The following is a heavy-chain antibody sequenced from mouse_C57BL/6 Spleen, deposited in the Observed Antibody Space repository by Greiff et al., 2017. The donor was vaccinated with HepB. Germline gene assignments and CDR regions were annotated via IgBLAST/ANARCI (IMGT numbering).Heavy chain of an antibody. CDR3: AGDRYYGSSYGFDY. CDR1: GFTFSSYA. V-gene: IGHV5-4*01. D-gene: IGHD1-1*01. CDR2: ISDGGSYT. Sequence: EVKLVESGGGLVKPGGSLKLSCAASGFTFSSYAMSWVRQTPEKRLEWVATISDGGSYTYYPDNVKGRFTISRDNAKNNLYLQMSHLKSEDTAMYYCAGDRYYGSSYGFDYWGQGTTLTVSS. J-gene: IGHJ2*01.